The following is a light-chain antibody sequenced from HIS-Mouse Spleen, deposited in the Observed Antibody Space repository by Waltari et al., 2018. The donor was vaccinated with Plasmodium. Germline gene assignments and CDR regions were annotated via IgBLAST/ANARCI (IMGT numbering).Light chain of an antibody. Sequence: SYELTQPPSVSVSPGQTARITCTGDTLGDKYACWYQQKPGHSPGLVIYQDSKRPSGIPERFSGSNSGNTATLTISGTQAMDEADYYCQAWDSSTDYVFGTGTKVTVL. J-gene: IGLJ1*01. CDR2: QDS. V-gene: IGLV3-1*01. CDR1: TLGDKY. CDR3: QAWDSSTDYV.